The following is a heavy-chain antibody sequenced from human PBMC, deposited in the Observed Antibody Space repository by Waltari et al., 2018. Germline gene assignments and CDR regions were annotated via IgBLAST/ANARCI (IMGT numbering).Heavy chain of an antibody. D-gene: IGHD6-13*01. Sequence: QVQLQESGPGLVKPSETLSLTCTVSGGSFSGYYWSWIRQPPGKGLEWIGEINHSGSTNYNPSRNSRVTISVDTSKNQFSLKLSSVTAADTAVYYCARDAAAGEYYYYGMDVWGQGTTVTVSS. CDR3: ARDAAAGEYYYYGMDV. J-gene: IGHJ6*02. CDR1: GGSFSGYY. V-gene: IGHV4-34*10. CDR2: INHSGST.